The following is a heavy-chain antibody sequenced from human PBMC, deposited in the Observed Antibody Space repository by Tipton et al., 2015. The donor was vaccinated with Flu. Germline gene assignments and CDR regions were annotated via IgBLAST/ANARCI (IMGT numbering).Heavy chain of an antibody. CDR1: GGSITGYY. CDR3: ARTDYYYAPGSDRGSYNWFDP. CDR2: VYASGGT. Sequence: TLSLTCTVSGGSITGYYWSWIRQPAGKGLEWIGRVYASGGTDSNPSLKSRVTMLVDTSKNEFSLRLSAVTAADPAVYYCARTDYYYAPGSDRGSYNWFDPWGQGTLVTVSS. V-gene: IGHV4-4*07. D-gene: IGHD3-10*01. J-gene: IGHJ5*02.